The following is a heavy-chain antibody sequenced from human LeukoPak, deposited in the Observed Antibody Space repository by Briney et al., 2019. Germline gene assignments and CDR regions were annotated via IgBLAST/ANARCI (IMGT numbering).Heavy chain of an antibody. V-gene: IGHV3-7*03. Sequence: GGSLRLSCAASGFTFSYHWMTWVRQAPGKGLEWVANIKNDGTVKNYVDSVKGRFTISRDNAKNSLYLQMNSLRAEGTAVYYCAKRGVVTAMFFDYWGQGTLVTVSS. CDR1: GFTFSYHW. CDR2: IKNDGTVK. CDR3: AKRGVVTAMFFDY. D-gene: IGHD5-18*01. J-gene: IGHJ4*02.